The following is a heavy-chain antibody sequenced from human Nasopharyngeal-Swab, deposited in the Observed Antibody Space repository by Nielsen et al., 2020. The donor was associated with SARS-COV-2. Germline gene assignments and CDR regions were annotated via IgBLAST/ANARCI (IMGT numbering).Heavy chain of an antibody. CDR3: ARDIGHYYDSSGYLGY. CDR1: GYFFTSYG. J-gene: IGHJ4*02. V-gene: IGHV1-18*01. D-gene: IGHD3-22*01. Sequence: ASVKVSCKASGYFFTSYGISWVRQAPGQGLEWMGWISAYNGNTNYAQKLQGRVTMTTDTSTSTAYMELRSLRSDDTAVYYCARDIGHYYDSSGYLGYWGQGTLVTVSS. CDR2: ISAYNGNT.